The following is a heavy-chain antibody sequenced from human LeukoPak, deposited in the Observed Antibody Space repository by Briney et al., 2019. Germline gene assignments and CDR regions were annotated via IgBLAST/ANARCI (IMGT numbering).Heavy chain of an antibody. V-gene: IGHV1-69*13. D-gene: IGHD4-23*01. CDR2: IIPIFGTA. CDR1: GGTFSSYA. CDR3: ALGQGLRWPHDAFDI. Sequence: ASVKVSCKASGGTFSSYAISWVRQAPGQGLEWMGGIIPIFGTANYAQKFQGRVTITADESTSTAYMELSSLRSEVTAVYYCALGQGLRWPHDAFDIWGQGTMVTVSS. J-gene: IGHJ3*02.